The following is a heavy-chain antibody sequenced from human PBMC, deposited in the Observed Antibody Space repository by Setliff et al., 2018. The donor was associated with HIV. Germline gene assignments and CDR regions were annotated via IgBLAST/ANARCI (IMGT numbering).Heavy chain of an antibody. CDR2: IIPIFGTP. V-gene: IGHV1-69*13. CDR1: GGTFRGFG. D-gene: IGHD3-3*01. J-gene: IGHJ4*02. CDR3: AGVSSQFSEWRKDYFEY. Sequence: GASVKVSCKASGGTFRGFGISWVVQAPGQGLEWMGQIIPIFGTPRYAQKFQGRVTITADESTSTVYMEVTRLTSDDTAVYYCAGVSSQFSEWRKDYFEYWGRGSLVTVSS.